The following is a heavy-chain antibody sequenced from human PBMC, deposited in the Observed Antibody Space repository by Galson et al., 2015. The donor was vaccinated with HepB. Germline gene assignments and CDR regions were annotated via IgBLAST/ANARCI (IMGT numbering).Heavy chain of an antibody. V-gene: IGHV1-3*01. J-gene: IGHJ4*02. Sequence: SVKVSCKASGFTFTSYAIQWVRQAPGQRLEWMGWINAGNGNTKYSQKFQGRLTITRDTSATTVYMELSSLKSEDTAVYYCARSEHPVGRYIYDSRNGEGPYYFHYWGQGTLVTVSS. CDR2: INAGNGNT. D-gene: IGHD3-22*01. CDR3: ARSEHPVGRYIYDSRNGEGPYYFHY. CDR1: GFTFTSYA.